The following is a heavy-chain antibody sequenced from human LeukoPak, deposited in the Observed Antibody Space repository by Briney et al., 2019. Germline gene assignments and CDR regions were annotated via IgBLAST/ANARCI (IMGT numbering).Heavy chain of an antibody. J-gene: IGHJ3*01. V-gene: IGHV3-66*02. CDR2: IYSGGST. D-gene: IGHD4-17*01. Sequence: GGSLRLSCEASGFTVSTTYMSWVRQAPGKGLEWVSVIYSGGSTYYADPVRGRFTISRDNSKNTLYVQMNSLRAEDTAVYYCARDDKDGDYVLRNWGQGTMVTVSS. CDR3: ARDDKDGDYVLRN. CDR1: GFTVSTTY.